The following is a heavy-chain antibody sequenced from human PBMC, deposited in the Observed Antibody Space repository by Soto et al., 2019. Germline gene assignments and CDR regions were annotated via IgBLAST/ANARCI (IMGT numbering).Heavy chain of an antibody. J-gene: IGHJ4*02. CDR2: ISGSGIST. CDR3: ARDVRGLGAGGTGLYYFDH. D-gene: IGHD1-1*01. CDR1: AFTFSSYA. V-gene: IGHV3-23*01. Sequence: EVQLLESGGGLVQPGGSLRLSCAASAFTFSSYAMSWVRQSPGKGLEWVSGISGSGISTYYADSVKGRFSISRDNSKNTLYLQMDSLRAEDTAVYYCARDVRGLGAGGTGLYYFDHWGQGTVVTVSS.